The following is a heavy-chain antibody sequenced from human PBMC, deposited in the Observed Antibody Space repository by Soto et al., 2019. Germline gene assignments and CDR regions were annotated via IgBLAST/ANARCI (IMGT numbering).Heavy chain of an antibody. CDR3: ARQIYDSDTGPNFQYYFDS. Sequence: PGESLKISCKGFGYNFKTYWIAWVRQMPGQGLEWMGIIYPGDSDTTYSPSFQGQVTISVDKTISTAYLQLSSLKASDTAMYYCARQIYDSDTGPNFQYYFDSWGQGTPVTVSS. V-gene: IGHV5-51*01. CDR2: IYPGDSDT. J-gene: IGHJ4*02. D-gene: IGHD3-22*01. CDR1: GYNFKTYW.